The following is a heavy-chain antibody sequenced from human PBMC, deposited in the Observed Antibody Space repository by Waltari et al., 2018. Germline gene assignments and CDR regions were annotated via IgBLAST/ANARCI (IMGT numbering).Heavy chain of an antibody. Sequence: QVQLQESGPGLVKPSETLSLTCTVPGGSISSYYWSWIRQPAGKGLEWIGRIYTSGSTNYNPSLKSRVTMSVDTSKNQFSLKLSSVTAADTAVYYCARVNVVYSYGLGYYYGMDVWGQGTTVTVSS. CDR2: IYTSGST. J-gene: IGHJ6*02. CDR1: GGSISSYY. D-gene: IGHD5-18*01. CDR3: ARVNVVYSYGLGYYYGMDV. V-gene: IGHV4-4*07.